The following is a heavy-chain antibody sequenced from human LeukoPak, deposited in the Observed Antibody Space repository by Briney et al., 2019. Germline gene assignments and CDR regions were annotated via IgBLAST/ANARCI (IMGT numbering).Heavy chain of an antibody. CDR2: INHSGST. D-gene: IGHD5-18*01. Sequence: SETLSLTCAVYGGSFSGYYWSWIRQPPGKGLEWIGEINHSGSTNYNPSLKSRVTISVDTSKNQFSLKLSSVTAADTAVYYCERGYSYADYWGQGTLVTVSS. CDR1: GGSFSGYY. CDR3: ERGYSYADY. V-gene: IGHV4-34*01. J-gene: IGHJ4*02.